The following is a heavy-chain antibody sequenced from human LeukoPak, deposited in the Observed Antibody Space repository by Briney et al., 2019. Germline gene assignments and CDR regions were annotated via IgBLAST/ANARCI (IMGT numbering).Heavy chain of an antibody. Sequence: SETLSLTCAVYGGSFSGYYWSWIRQPPGKGLEWIGEINHSGSINYNPSLKSRVTISVDTSKNQFSLKLSSVTAADTAVYYCARGPARYTMMGRGWFDPWGQGTLVTVSS. D-gene: IGHD3-22*01. CDR2: INHSGSI. J-gene: IGHJ5*02. CDR1: GGSFSGYY. CDR3: ARGPARYTMMGRGWFDP. V-gene: IGHV4-34*01.